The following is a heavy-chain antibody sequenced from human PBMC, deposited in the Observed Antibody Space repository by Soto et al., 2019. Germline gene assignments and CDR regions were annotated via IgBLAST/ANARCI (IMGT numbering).Heavy chain of an antibody. Sequence: ILSLTCNMSGASYSISTYYWGWIRQPPGKALLWIGFIYQSGFTSYNPSLASRVSISLDRSNNQCSLKLKSVTAADTAVYFCDGMPHTSGLRFDPCGPGTLVTVSS. CDR3: DGMPHTSGLRFDP. CDR2: IYQSGFT. CDR1: GASYSISTYY. D-gene: IGHD6-19*01. V-gene: IGHV4-30-2*01. J-gene: IGHJ5*01.